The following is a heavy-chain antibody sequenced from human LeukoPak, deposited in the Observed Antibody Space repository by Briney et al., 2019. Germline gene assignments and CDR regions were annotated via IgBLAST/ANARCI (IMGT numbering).Heavy chain of an antibody. CDR1: GFTFSSYT. CDR3: ASDTYSYDSSAYGQFDY. J-gene: IGHJ4*02. Sequence: GGSLRLTCAASGFTFSSYTMHWVRQAPGKGLEWVALISYDGSNKYYVDSVKGRFTISRDNSKNTLYLQMNSLRVEDTAVYYCASDTYSYDSSAYGQFDYWGQGTLVTVSS. V-gene: IGHV3-30-3*01. CDR2: ISYDGSNK. D-gene: IGHD3-22*01.